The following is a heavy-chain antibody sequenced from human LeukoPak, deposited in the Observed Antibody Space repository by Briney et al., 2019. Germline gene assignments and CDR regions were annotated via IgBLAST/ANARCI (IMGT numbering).Heavy chain of an antibody. CDR2: VKKDASEK. Sequence: GGSLRLSCAASGFTFSNNWMTWVRQAPGKGLEWVASVKKDASEKYYVDSVKGRFTISRDNAKNSLYLQMNSLRAEDTAVYYCARVLFYYYDSSGPLGYWGQGTLATVSS. D-gene: IGHD3-22*01. CDR1: GFTFSNNW. J-gene: IGHJ4*02. CDR3: ARVLFYYYDSSGPLGY. V-gene: IGHV3-7*01.